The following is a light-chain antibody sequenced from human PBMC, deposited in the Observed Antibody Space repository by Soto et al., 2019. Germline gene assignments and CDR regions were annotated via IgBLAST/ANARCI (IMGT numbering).Light chain of an antibody. CDR2: DAS. V-gene: IGKV3-20*01. CDR1: QSISSY. Sequence: DIVFTQSPTTLSLSPGEGATLSCRASQSISSYLAWYQQKPGQAPRLLIYDASNRATGIPARFSGSGSGTDFTLTISRLEPEDFAVYYCQQYGSSGTFGQGTKVDIK. CDR3: QQYGSSGT. J-gene: IGKJ1*01.